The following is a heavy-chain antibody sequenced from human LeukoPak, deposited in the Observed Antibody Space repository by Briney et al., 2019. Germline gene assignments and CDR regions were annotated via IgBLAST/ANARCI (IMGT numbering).Heavy chain of an antibody. CDR1: GYTFTGYY. Sequence: ASVKVSCKASGYTFTGYYMHWVRQAPGQGLEWMGWINPNSGGTNYAQKFQGRVTMTRDTSIGTAYMELSRLRSDDTAVYYCASDRLWFGELLSVLGYYGMDVWGQGTTVTVSS. CDR3: ASDRLWFGELLSVLGYYGMDV. J-gene: IGHJ6*02. V-gene: IGHV1-2*02. D-gene: IGHD3-10*01. CDR2: INPNSGGT.